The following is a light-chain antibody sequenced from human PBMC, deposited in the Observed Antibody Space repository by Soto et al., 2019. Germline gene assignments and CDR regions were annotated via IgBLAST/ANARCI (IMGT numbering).Light chain of an antibody. V-gene: IGKV2-28*01. Sequence: DIVMTQSPLSLPVTPGEPASISCKSSQSLRHSNGQNYLDWYLQKPGQSPQLLIYLVSNRASGVPDRFSGSGSGTDFTLKISRVEAEDVGVYYCMQGLQSPTTFGGGTNVEIK. CDR2: LVS. CDR3: MQGLQSPTT. CDR1: QSLRHSNGQNY. J-gene: IGKJ4*01.